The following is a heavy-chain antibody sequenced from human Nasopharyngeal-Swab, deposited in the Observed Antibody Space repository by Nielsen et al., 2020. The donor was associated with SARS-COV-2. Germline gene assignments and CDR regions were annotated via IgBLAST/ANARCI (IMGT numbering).Heavy chain of an antibody. V-gene: IGHV1-8*01. CDR1: GYTFTSYD. J-gene: IGHJ6*03. CDR3: ASLSPHSIAAGHYYYYMDV. Sequence: ASVKVSCKASGYTFTSYDINWVRQATGQGLEWMGWMNPNSGSTGYAQKFQGRVTMTRNTSISTAYMELSSLRSEDTAVYYCASLSPHSIAAGHYYYYMDVWGKGTTVTVSS. D-gene: IGHD6-13*01. CDR2: MNPNSGST.